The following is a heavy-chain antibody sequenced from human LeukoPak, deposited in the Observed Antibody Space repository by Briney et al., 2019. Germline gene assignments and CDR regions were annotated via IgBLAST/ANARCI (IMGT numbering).Heavy chain of an antibody. V-gene: IGHV3-48*01. CDR2: IGRTTSTI. Sequence: GGSLRLSCAASGFTFSSYSMNWVRQAPGKGLEWISYIGRTTSTIYYADSVKGRFTISRDNAKNSLYLQMNSLRVEDTAIYYCAEGTGYGDYDYWGLGTLVTVSS. D-gene: IGHD4-17*01. J-gene: IGHJ4*02. CDR1: GFTFSSYS. CDR3: AEGTGYGDYDY.